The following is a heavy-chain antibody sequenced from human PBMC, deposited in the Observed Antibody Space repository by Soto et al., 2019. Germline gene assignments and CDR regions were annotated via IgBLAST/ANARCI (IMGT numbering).Heavy chain of an antibody. CDR3: ARDHNTPGIAAAGIYYYYGMDV. CDR2: IDPSDSYT. J-gene: IGHJ6*02. D-gene: IGHD6-13*01. CDR1: GYSFTSYW. V-gene: IGHV5-10-1*01. Sequence: GESLKISCKGSGYSFTSYWISWVRQMPGKGLEWMGRIDPSDSYTNYSPSFQGHVTISADKSISTAYLQWSSLKASDTAMYYCARDHNTPGIAAAGIYYYYGMDVWGQGTTVTVSS.